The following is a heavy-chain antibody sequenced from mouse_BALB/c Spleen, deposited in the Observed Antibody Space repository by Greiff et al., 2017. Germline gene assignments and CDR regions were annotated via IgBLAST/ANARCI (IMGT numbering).Heavy chain of an antibody. J-gene: IGHJ2*01. Sequence: EVQVVESGGGLVKPGGSLKLSCAASGFTFSSYAMSWVRQTPEKRLEWVATISSGGSYTYYPDSVKGRFTISRDNAKNTLYLQMSSLRSEDTAMYYCARGYYYGSSYDYFDYWGQGTTLTVSS. CDR2: ISSGGSYT. V-gene: IGHV5-9-3*01. CDR1: GFTFSSYA. D-gene: IGHD1-1*01. CDR3: ARGYYYGSSYDYFDY.